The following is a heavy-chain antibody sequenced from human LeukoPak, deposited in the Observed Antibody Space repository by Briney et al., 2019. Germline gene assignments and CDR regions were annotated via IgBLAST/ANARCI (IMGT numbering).Heavy chain of an antibody. CDR2: INHSGST. V-gene: IGHV4-34*01. Sequence: PSETLSLTCAVYGGSFSDHYWSWIRQPPGKGLEWIGEINHSGSTNYNPSLKSRVTISVDTSKNQFSLNLSSVTAADTAVYYCARQGCSSTSCCFDYWGQGTLVTVSS. J-gene: IGHJ4*02. D-gene: IGHD2-2*01. CDR3: ARQGCSSTSCCFDY. CDR1: GGSFSDHY.